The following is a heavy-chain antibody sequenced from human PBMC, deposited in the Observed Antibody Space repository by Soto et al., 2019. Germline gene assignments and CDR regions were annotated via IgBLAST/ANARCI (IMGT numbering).Heavy chain of an antibody. CDR2: VSGAASHT. V-gene: IGHV3-23*01. J-gene: IGHJ4*02. Sequence: GGSLRLSCAGSGFTPTTTPLSWVRQPPGKGLEWVATVSGAASHTYYVDSVRGRFFISRDNSKNTVTLQMNNLTVDDTAVYYCATSFRHFDNWGQGTRVTVSS. CDR1: GFTPTTTP. CDR3: ATSFRHFDN.